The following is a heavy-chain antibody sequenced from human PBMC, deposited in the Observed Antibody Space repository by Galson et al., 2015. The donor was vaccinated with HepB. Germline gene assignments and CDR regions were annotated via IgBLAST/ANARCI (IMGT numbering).Heavy chain of an antibody. V-gene: IGHV3-30*02. Sequence: SLRLSCAASGFTFTSYGMHWVRQAPGKGLEWVAFIRFDGSNKNYADSVKGRFTISRDNSKDTLYLQMNSLRAEDTAVYYCAKDPDYGGKLGYYYGMDVWGQGTTVTVSS. CDR2: IRFDGSNK. J-gene: IGHJ6*02. CDR3: AKDPDYGGKLGYYYGMDV. D-gene: IGHD4-23*01. CDR1: GFTFTSYG.